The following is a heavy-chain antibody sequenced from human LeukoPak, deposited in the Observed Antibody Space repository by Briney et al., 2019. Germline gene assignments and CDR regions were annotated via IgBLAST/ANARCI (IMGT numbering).Heavy chain of an antibody. CDR2: IYCSGAT. D-gene: IGHD5-18*01. CDR1: GGSISSSGFH. V-gene: IGHV4-39*01. J-gene: IGHJ4*02. CDR3: AKQGDGGYSYGNFDS. Sequence: PSETLSLTCTVSGGSISSSGFHWGWIRQPPGKGLEWMGSIYCSGATYYYSSLKSRVTISVDTSKDQFSLKLSSVTAADTAVYFRAKQGDGGYSYGNFDSWGQGTLVTVSS.